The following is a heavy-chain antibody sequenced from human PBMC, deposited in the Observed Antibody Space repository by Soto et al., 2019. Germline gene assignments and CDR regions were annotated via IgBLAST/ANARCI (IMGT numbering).Heavy chain of an antibody. Sequence: QVQLVQSGAEEKKPGASVKVSCKASGYTFTSYAMHWVRQAPGQRLEWMGWINAGNGNTKYSQKFQGRVTITRDTSGSKAYMELSSLRSEDTAVYYCARSIVVVTALDYWGQGTLVTVSS. D-gene: IGHD2-21*02. J-gene: IGHJ4*02. CDR3: ARSIVVVTALDY. CDR2: INAGNGNT. CDR1: GYTFTSYA. V-gene: IGHV1-3*05.